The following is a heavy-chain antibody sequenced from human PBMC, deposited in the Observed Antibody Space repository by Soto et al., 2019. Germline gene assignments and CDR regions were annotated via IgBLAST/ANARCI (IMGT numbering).Heavy chain of an antibody. CDR1: GFTFSSYP. D-gene: IGHD2-8*01. CDR2: ISGNSDAI. V-gene: IGHV3-23*01. CDR3: ARILYSSQRDGVDV. Sequence: GGSLRLSCAASGFTFSSYPMTWVRQAPGKGLEWVSSISGNSDAIFYADSVKGRFTISRDNSRTTLYLQMNSLRAEDMAIYYCARILYSSQRDGVDVWGQGTTVTVSS. J-gene: IGHJ6*02.